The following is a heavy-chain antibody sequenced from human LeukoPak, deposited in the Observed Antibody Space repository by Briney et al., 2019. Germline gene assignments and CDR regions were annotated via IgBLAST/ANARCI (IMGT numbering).Heavy chain of an antibody. CDR2: IYASGST. Sequence: SETLSLTCAVSGGSINSGSYYWSWIRQPAGKGLEWIGRIYASGSTHYNPSLKSRVTISVDTSKNQFSLKLSSVTAADTAVYYCARDRMVGQLPALDWFDPWGQGTLVTVSS. CDR3: ARDRMVGQLPALDWFDP. V-gene: IGHV4-61*02. D-gene: IGHD2-2*01. J-gene: IGHJ5*02. CDR1: GGSINSGSYY.